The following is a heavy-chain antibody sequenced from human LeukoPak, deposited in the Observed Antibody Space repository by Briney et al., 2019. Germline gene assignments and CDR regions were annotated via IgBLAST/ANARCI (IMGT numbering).Heavy chain of an antibody. CDR1: GYTFTSYG. CDR2: ISAYNGNT. V-gene: IGHV1-18*01. Sequence: ASVKVSCKASGYTFTSYGISWVRQAPGQGLEWMGWISAYNGNTNYAQKLQGRVTMTTDTSTSTAYMELRSLRSDDTAVYYCARDPTYGSGSPPISYYYGMDVWGQGTTVTVSS. D-gene: IGHD3-10*01. J-gene: IGHJ6*02. CDR3: ARDPTYGSGSPPISYYYGMDV.